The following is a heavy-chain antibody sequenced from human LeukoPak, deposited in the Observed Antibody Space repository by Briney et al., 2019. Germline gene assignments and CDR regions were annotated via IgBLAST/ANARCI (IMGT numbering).Heavy chain of an antibody. CDR1: GFTFSSYA. D-gene: IGHD2-15*01. Sequence: GGSLRLSCAASGFTFSSYAMSWVRQAPGKGLEWVSVIYSGGSTYYADSVKGRFTISRDNSKNTLYLQMNTLRAEDTAVYYCARIYCSGGNCYAFDIWGQGTMVTVSS. J-gene: IGHJ3*02. CDR2: IYSGGST. V-gene: IGHV3-53*01. CDR3: ARIYCSGGNCYAFDI.